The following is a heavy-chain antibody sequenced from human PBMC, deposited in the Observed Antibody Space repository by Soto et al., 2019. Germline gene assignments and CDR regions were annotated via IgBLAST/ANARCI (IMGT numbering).Heavy chain of an antibody. D-gene: IGHD6-6*01. V-gene: IGHV4-31*02. CDR2: VYHTGTT. Sequence: TSETLSLTCVVSGGPVSGDDLYWSWIRHLPGKGLEWIANVYHTGTTYYNPSLKSRVSMSVDTSQNQFSLILDSVTAADTAVYYCARALVTDYNSIDYHYYFSMDVWCQGTSVT. CDR3: ARALVTDYNSIDYHYYFSMDV. CDR1: GGPVSGDDLY. J-gene: IGHJ6*02.